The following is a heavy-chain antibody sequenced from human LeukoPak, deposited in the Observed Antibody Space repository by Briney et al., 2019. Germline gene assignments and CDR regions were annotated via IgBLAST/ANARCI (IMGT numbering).Heavy chain of an antibody. CDR2: INHSGST. J-gene: IGHJ4*02. Sequence: SETLSLTCAVYGGSFSGYYWSWIRQPPGKGLEWIGEINHSGSTNYNPSLKSRVTISVDTSKNQFSLKLSSVTAADTAVYYCARGATGHLDYWGQGTLVTVSS. D-gene: IGHD1-26*01. CDR3: ARGATGHLDY. CDR1: GGSFSGYY. V-gene: IGHV4-34*01.